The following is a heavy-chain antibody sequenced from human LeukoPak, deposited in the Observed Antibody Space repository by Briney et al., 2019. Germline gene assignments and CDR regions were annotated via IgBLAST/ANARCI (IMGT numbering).Heavy chain of an antibody. Sequence: RGRSLRLSCAASGFTLSSYSTHWVRQAPGKGLEWVADIWYDGSNKYYADSVKGRFTTSRDNSKNTLYLQMNSLRAEDTAVYYCASIHSSSWSDDAFDIWGQGTMVTVSS. J-gene: IGHJ3*02. CDR2: IWYDGSNK. CDR3: ASIHSSSWSDDAFDI. D-gene: IGHD6-13*01. V-gene: IGHV3-33*01. CDR1: GFTLSSYS.